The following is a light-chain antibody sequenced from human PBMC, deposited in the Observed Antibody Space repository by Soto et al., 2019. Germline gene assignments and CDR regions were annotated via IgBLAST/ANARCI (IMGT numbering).Light chain of an antibody. V-gene: IGKV3-11*01. CDR3: QQRCNWLT. CDR2: DAS. J-gene: IGKJ3*01. Sequence: EIVLTQSPATLSLSPGERATLSCRASQSVSSYLAWYQQKPGQAPRLLIYDASNRASGIPARFSGSGSGTDFTLTISSIEPYDVAVYYCQQRCNWLTFVPGTKVDI. CDR1: QSVSSY.